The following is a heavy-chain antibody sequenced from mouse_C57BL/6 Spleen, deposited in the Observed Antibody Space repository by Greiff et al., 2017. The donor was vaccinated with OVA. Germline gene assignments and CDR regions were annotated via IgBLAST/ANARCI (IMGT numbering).Heavy chain of an antibody. CDR1: GFTFSDYG. Sequence: EVQLVESGGGLVKPGGSLKLSCAASGFTFSDYGMHWVRQAPEKGLEWVAYISSGSSTIYYADTVKGRFTISRDNAKNTLFLQMTSLRSEDTAMYYCARDGIEDWYFDVWGTGTTVTVSS. CDR3: ARDGIEDWYFDV. J-gene: IGHJ1*03. V-gene: IGHV5-17*01. CDR2: ISSGSSTI. D-gene: IGHD1-1*01.